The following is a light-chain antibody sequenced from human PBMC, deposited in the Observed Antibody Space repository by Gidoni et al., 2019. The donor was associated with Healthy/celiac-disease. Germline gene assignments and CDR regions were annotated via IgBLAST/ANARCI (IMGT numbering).Light chain of an antibody. V-gene: IGLV1-47*01. CDR1: SSNIGSNY. Sequence: QSVLTQPPSASRTPVQRVTISCSGSSSNIGSNYVYWYQQLPATAPKLLIYRNNPRPSGVPHPFSGSKSGTSASLAISGLRSEDEADYYCAAWDDSLSGQVFGGGTKLTVL. CDR2: RNN. J-gene: IGLJ3*02. CDR3: AAWDDSLSGQV.